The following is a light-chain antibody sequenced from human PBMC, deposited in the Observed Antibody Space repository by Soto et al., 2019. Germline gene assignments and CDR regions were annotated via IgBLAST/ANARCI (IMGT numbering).Light chain of an antibody. CDR3: QQYNDYPTCT. CDR2: DAT. J-gene: IGKJ1*01. CDR1: QSISRW. Sequence: DIQMTQSPSTLSASVGDRVTITCRASQSISRWLAWYQQKPGKAPKVLIWDATSLQRGVPSRFSGSGSGTEFTLNIGSLKPDYFATYYCQQYNDYPTCTFGQATKVEIK. V-gene: IGKV1-5*01.